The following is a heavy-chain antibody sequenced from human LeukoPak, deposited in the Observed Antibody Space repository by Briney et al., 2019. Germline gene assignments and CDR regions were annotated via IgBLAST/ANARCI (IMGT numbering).Heavy chain of an antibody. V-gene: IGHV3-23*01. J-gene: IGHJ4*02. CDR3: ANEAHRHLDLHN. CDR2: IASDGDT. Sequence: GGSLRLSCAASGFTLRHFAMNWVRQAPGKGLEWVSSIASDGDTFYAGSVKGPFTISRDISTNTLHLQMNSLRADDTAIYFCANEAHRHLDLHNWGQGTLVTVST. CDR1: GFTLRHFA.